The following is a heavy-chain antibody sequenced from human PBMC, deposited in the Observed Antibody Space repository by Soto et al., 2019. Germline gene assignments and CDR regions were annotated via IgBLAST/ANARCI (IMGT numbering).Heavy chain of an antibody. J-gene: IGHJ6*01. V-gene: IGHV5-10-1*01. CDR3: ARLAAAGDYYYYGMYV. CDR2: IAPSDSYT. CDR1: GYSFTSYW. D-gene: IGHD6-13*01. Sequence: GESLKISCKGSGYSFTSYWISCVRQMPGKGLEWMGMIAPSDSYTNYSPSFQGHVTISADKSTSTAYLQWSSLKASDTAMYYCARLAAAGDYYYYGMYVWGQGTTVTVSS.